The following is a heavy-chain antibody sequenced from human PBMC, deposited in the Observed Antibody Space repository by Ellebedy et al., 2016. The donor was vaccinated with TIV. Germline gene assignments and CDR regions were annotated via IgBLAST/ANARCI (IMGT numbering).Heavy chain of an antibody. Sequence: ASVKVSCKASGYGFTTFGISWVRQAPGQGLEWMGWIDAYNGNSKSAQRFQGRVTMTIDTSKTTAYMELRSLTSDDTAVYFCARNTVRIGATVRSLDYWGQGTLVTVSS. J-gene: IGHJ4*02. CDR3: ARNTVRIGATVRSLDY. CDR2: IDAYNGNS. D-gene: IGHD2-15*01. V-gene: IGHV1-18*01. CDR1: GYGFTTFG.